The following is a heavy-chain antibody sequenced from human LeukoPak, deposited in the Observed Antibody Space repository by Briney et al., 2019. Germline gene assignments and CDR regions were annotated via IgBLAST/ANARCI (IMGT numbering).Heavy chain of an antibody. V-gene: IGHV1-69*04. CDR2: IIPILGIA. D-gene: IGHD2-2*01. J-gene: IGHJ5*02. CDR1: GGTFSSYA. CDR3: ARAPAATLDWFDP. Sequence: SVKVSCKASGGTFSSYAISWVRQAPGQGLEWMGRIIPILGIANYAQKFQGRVTITADKSTSTAYMELSSLRSEDTAVYYCARAPAATLDWFDPWGQGTLVTVSS.